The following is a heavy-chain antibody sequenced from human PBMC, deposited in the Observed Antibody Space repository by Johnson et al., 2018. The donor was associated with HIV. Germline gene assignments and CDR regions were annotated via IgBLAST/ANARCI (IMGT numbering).Heavy chain of an antibody. CDR3: ARAGRWSGDTFDI. V-gene: IGHV3-64*01. J-gene: IGHJ3*02. D-gene: IGHD3-10*01. CDR1: GFTFSGSA. Sequence: VQLVESGGGLVQPGGSLKLSCAASGFTFSGSAMHWVRKAPGKGLEYVSGISGNGVSTYYANSVKGRLTLSRDNSQNTLYLQMNSLRAEDTAVYYCARAGRWSGDTFDIWGQGTMVTVSS. CDR2: ISGNGVST.